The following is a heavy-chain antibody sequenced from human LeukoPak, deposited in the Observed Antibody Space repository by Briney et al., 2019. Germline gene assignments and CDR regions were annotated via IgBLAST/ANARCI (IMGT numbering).Heavy chain of an antibody. Sequence: GASVKVSCKASGYIFAGYYMHWVRQAPGQGLEWMGWINPNTGGASYAQKFQGRVTMTRDTSISTAYMDLSRLTSDDTAVYFCARETARLGGWTDYWGQGTLVTVSS. CDR1: GYIFAGYY. CDR3: ARETARLGGWTDY. J-gene: IGHJ4*02. D-gene: IGHD2-15*01. V-gene: IGHV1-2*02. CDR2: INPNTGGA.